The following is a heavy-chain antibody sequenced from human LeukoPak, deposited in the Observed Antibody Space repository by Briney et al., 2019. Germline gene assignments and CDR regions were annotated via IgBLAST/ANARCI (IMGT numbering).Heavy chain of an antibody. Sequence: GGSLRLSCAASGFTFSSYGMHWVRQAPGKGLEWVAVISYDGSNKYYADSVKGRFTISRDNSKNTLYLQMNSLRAEDTAVYYCAKDIYGSGSYCIDYWGQGTLVTVSS. CDR2: ISYDGSNK. CDR1: GFTFSSYG. CDR3: AKDIYGSGSYCIDY. V-gene: IGHV3-30*18. D-gene: IGHD3-10*01. J-gene: IGHJ4*02.